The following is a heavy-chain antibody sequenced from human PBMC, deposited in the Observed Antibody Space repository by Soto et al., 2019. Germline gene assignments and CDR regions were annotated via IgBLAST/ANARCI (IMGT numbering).Heavy chain of an antibody. CDR2: IYFSGST. V-gene: IGHV4-31*03. D-gene: IGHD6-13*01. CDR1: GGSMTSGAYY. Sequence: LQTLSLTCPVCGGSMTSGAYYRSWIRQYPGKGLEWIGYIYFSGSTYYNPYLKSRVTISVDTSKNQFSLKLSSVTAADTAVHYCERVAAAAGTRWFDPWGPGTLVTVSS. J-gene: IGHJ5*02. CDR3: ERVAAAAGTRWFDP.